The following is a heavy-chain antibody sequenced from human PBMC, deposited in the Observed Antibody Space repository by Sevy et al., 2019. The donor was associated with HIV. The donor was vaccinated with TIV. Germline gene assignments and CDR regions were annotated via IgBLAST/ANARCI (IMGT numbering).Heavy chain of an antibody. J-gene: IGHJ5*01. V-gene: IGHV1-2*02. D-gene: IGHD3-22*01. CDR2: MNPNSGGT. CDR1: GYTFTGYS. Sequence: ASVKVSCKASGYTFTGYSMHWVRQAPGQGLEWMGWMNPNSGGTNYAQKFQGRVTMTRDTSISTAYMELSRLRSDDTAVYYCARVWNSDYYDSSGPNWFDSWGQGTLVTVSS. CDR3: ARVWNSDYYDSSGPNWFDS.